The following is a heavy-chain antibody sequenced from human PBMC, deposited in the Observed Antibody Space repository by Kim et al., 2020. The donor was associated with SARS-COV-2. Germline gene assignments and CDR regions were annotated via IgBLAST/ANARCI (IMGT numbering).Heavy chain of an antibody. D-gene: IGHD1-26*01. Sequence: GGSLRLSCAASGFTFSSYAMSWVRQAPGKGLEWVSAISGSGGSTYYADSVKGRFTISRDNSKNTLYLQMNSLRAEDTAVYYCASGSYNYYYYYGMDVLGQGTTVTVSS. CDR3: ASGSYNYYYYYGMDV. CDR2: ISGSGGST. CDR1: GFTFSSYA. V-gene: IGHV3-23*01. J-gene: IGHJ6*02.